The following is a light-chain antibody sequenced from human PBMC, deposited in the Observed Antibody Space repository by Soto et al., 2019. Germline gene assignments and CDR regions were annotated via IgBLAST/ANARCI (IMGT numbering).Light chain of an antibody. J-gene: IGKJ4*01. V-gene: IGKV1-27*01. CDR1: QGISNY. Sequence: DIQMTQSPSSLSASVGDRVTITCRASQGISNYLAWYQQKPGKGPKLLIYAASTLQSGVPSRFSGSGTGSEFTLTISSLQPEDVASYYCQKYTGAPFTFGGGTKVEIK. CDR3: QKYTGAPFT. CDR2: AAS.